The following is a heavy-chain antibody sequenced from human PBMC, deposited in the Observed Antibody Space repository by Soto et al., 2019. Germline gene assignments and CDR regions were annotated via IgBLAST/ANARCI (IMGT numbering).Heavy chain of an antibody. D-gene: IGHD2-2*01. Sequence: EVQLVESGGGLVKPGGSLRLSCAASGFTFSNAWMSWVRQAPGKGLEWVGRIKSKTDGGTTDYDAPVKGSFTISRDDSKNALYLQMNSLKTEDTAVYYCTTASTSVLPAIDYWGQGTLVTVSS. CDR2: IKSKTDGGTT. CDR1: GFTFSNAW. J-gene: IGHJ4*02. V-gene: IGHV3-15*01. CDR3: TTASTSVLPAIDY.